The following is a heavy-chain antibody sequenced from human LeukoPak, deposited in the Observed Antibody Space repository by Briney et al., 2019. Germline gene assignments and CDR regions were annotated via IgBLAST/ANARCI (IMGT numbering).Heavy chain of an antibody. CDR2: ITDSGRT. Sequence: SQTLSLTCALNSGSFSGYYWAWIRQPPGKGLEWIGEITDSGRTNYSPSLKSRVTIPTDTFKNQFSLSLISVTAADTGVYYCARVSYGYDALDVWGQGTTVTVFS. CDR3: ARVSYGYDALDV. V-gene: IGHV4-34*01. D-gene: IGHD5-12*01. J-gene: IGHJ3*01. CDR1: SGSFSGYY.